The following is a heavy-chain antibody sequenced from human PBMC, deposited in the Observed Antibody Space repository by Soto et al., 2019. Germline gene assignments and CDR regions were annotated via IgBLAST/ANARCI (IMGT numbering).Heavy chain of an antibody. CDR3: GRGDCIGTTSYEFDY. CDR2: IYPGDSDT. D-gene: IGHD2-2*01. Sequence: GESLKISCKGSGYRFTNYWIGWVRQMPGKGLEWMGIIYPGDSDTRYSPSFQGQVTISADKSINTAYLQWSSLKASDTAMYYCGRGDCIGTTSYEFDYWGQGTLVTVSS. CDR1: GYRFTNYW. V-gene: IGHV5-51*01. J-gene: IGHJ4*02.